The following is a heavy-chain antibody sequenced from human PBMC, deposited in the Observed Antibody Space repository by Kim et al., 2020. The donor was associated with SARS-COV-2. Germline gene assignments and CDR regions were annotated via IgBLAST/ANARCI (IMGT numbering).Heavy chain of an antibody. Sequence: GESLKISCKGSGYSFTSYWISWVRQMPGIGLEWMGRIDPSDSYTNYSPSFQGHVTISADKSISTAYLQWSSLKASDTAMYYCARRAKISYDSSGYSEYYFDYWGQGTLVTVSS. D-gene: IGHD3-22*01. CDR3: ARRAKISYDSSGYSEYYFDY. J-gene: IGHJ4*02. CDR1: GYSFTSYW. V-gene: IGHV5-10-1*01. CDR2: IDPSDSYT.